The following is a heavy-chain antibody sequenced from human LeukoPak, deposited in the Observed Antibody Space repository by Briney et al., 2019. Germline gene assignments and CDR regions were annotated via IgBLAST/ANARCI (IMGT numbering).Heavy chain of an antibody. CDR3: ARAGGWMDENWFDP. CDR2: IYYSRSP. Sequence: KTSETLSLTCTVSGGSISSYYWSWIRQPPGKGLEWIGYIYYSRSPNYNPSLKSRVTISVDTSKNQFSLKLSSVTAADTAVYYCARAGGWMDENWFDPWGQGTLVTVSS. CDR1: GGSISSYY. D-gene: IGHD6-19*01. J-gene: IGHJ5*02. V-gene: IGHV4-59*01.